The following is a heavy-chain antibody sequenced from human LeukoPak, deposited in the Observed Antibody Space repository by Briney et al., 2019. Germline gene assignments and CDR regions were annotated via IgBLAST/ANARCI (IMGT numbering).Heavy chain of an antibody. CDR3: SKRLPHNFDY. V-gene: IGHV3-23*01. J-gene: IGHJ4*02. Sequence: GGSLRLSCAASGFTFSTYAMSWVRQAPGRGPEWLALILDNGSNTFYADSVKSRFTISRDNSKNPLFLHMNSLRAEDTAVYYCSKRLPHNFDYWGQGTLVTVSS. D-gene: IGHD6-25*01. CDR1: GFTFSTYA. CDR2: ILDNGSNT.